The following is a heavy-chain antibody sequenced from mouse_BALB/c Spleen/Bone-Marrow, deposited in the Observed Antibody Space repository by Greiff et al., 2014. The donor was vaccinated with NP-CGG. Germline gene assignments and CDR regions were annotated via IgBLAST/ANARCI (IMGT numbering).Heavy chain of an antibody. CDR2: IDPANGNT. J-gene: IGHJ4*01. CDR3: ALLLRYYAMDY. Sequence: EVQLVESGAELVKPGASVKLSCTASGFNIKDTYMHWVKQRPEQGLEWIGRIDPANGNTKYDPKFQGKATITADTSSNTAYLQLSSPTSEDTAVYYCALLLRYYAMDYWGQGTSVTVSS. CDR1: GFNIKDTY. V-gene: IGHV14-3*02. D-gene: IGHD1-1*01.